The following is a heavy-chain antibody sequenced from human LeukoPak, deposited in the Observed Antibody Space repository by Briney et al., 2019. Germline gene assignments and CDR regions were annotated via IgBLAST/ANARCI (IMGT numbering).Heavy chain of an antibody. CDR2: ISSSGSTI. J-gene: IGHJ4*02. V-gene: IGHV3-48*03. Sequence: PGGSLRLSCAASGFTFSSYEMNWVRQAPGKGLEWVSYISSSGSTIYYADSVKGRFTISRDNAKNSLYLQMNSLRAEDTAVYFCAKTFNSGYDLSGFDYWGQGTLVTVSS. CDR3: AKTFNSGYDLSGFDY. CDR1: GFTFSSYE. D-gene: IGHD5-12*01.